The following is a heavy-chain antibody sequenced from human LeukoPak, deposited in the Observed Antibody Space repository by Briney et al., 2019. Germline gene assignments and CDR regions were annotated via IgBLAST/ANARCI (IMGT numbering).Heavy chain of an antibody. CDR2: IKSKTDGGTT. V-gene: IGHV3-15*01. J-gene: IGHJ4*02. D-gene: IGHD5-18*01. CDR1: GFTFRNAS. Sequence: GGSLRLSCAASGFTFRNASMSWVRQAPGQGQEWVGGIKSKTDGGTTDYAAPVKGRFTISRDDSKNTLYLQMNSLTTEDTAVYFCAHRDTTMVRVDYWGQGTLVTVSS. CDR3: AHRDTTMVRVDY.